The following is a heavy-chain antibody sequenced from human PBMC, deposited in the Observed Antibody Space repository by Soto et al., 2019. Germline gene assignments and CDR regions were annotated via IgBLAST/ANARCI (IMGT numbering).Heavy chain of an antibody. V-gene: IGHV1-69*06. J-gene: IGHJ4*02. D-gene: IGHD2-15*01. CDR1: GGSLSTNP. Sequence: SVNVSCKAAGGSLSTNPISWVREAPGQGLEWMGGTGSGTGPGNHAQKFQGRLTVTADKSTSTVYMELTNLSSEDTAVYYCARRDSGGFYRFFDSWGQGTLVTVSS. CDR2: TGSGTGPG. CDR3: ARRDSGGFYRFFDS.